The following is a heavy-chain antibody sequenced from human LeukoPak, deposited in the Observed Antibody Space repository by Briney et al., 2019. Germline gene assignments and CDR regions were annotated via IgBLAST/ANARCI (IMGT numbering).Heavy chain of an antibody. J-gene: IGHJ4*02. Sequence: ASVKVSCKASGYTFTSYDINWVRQATGHGFEWMGRMSPKSGNTGYAQNFQGRVTMTRDTSISTAYMELSSLRSEDTAVYYCVGGAPNWGFDYWGQGTLVTVSS. CDR1: GYTFTSYD. V-gene: IGHV1-8*01. CDR3: VGGAPNWGFDY. D-gene: IGHD7-27*01. CDR2: MSPKSGNT.